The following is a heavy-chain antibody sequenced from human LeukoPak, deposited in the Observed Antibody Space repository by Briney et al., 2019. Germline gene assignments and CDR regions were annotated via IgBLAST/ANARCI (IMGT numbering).Heavy chain of an antibody. Sequence: GGSLRLSCAATGFTFSTYAMSWVRQAPGKGLEWVSLISGSGITTYYADSVQGRFTISRDTSKTTLYLQMNSLRAEDTAVYYCAKTGYCSSSGCYVAPYVDWGQGTRVTVSS. J-gene: IGHJ1*01. CDR2: ISGSGITT. CDR3: AKTGYCSSSGCYVAPYVD. D-gene: IGHD2-2*01. V-gene: IGHV3-23*01. CDR1: GFTFSTYA.